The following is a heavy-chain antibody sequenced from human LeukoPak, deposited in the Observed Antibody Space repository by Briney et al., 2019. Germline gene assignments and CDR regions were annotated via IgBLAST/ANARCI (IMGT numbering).Heavy chain of an antibody. V-gene: IGHV3-11*01. CDR3: ARDYLGTGAFDI. D-gene: IGHD1-1*01. CDR1: GFTLSYYW. CDR2: ISSSGSTI. Sequence: PGGSLRLSCAASGFTLSYYWMSWIRQAPGKGLEWVSYISSSGSTIYYADSVKGRFTISRDNAKNSLYLQMNSLRAEDTAVYYCARDYLGTGAFDIWGQGTMVTVSS. J-gene: IGHJ3*02.